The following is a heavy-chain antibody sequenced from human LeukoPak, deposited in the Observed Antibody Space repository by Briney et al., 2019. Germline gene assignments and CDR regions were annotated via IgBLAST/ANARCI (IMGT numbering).Heavy chain of an antibody. V-gene: IGHV4-39*07. J-gene: IGHJ4*02. CDR1: GGSISSSSYY. CDR3: ARGGYNWNLDY. Sequence: SETLSLTCTVSGGSISSSSYYWGWIRQPPGKGLEWIGSIYYSGSTYYNPSLKSRVTISVDTSKNQFSLKLSSVTAADTAVYYCARGGYNWNLDYWGQGTLVTVSS. CDR2: IYYSGST. D-gene: IGHD1-20*01.